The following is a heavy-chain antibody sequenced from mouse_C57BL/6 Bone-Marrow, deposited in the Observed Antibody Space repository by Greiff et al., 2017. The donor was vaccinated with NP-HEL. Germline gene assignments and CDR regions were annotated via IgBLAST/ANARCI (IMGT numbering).Heavy chain of an antibody. V-gene: IGHV1-80*01. CDR3: ARSITTVVDYYAMDY. CDR2: IYPGDGDT. J-gene: IGHJ4*01. CDR1: GYAFSSYW. Sequence: VMLVESGAELVKPGASVKISCKASGYAFSSYWMNWVKQRPGKGLEWIGQIYPGDGDTNYNGKFKGKATLTADKSSSTAYMQLSSLTSEDSAVYFCARSITTVVDYYAMDYWGQGTSVTVSS. D-gene: IGHD1-1*01.